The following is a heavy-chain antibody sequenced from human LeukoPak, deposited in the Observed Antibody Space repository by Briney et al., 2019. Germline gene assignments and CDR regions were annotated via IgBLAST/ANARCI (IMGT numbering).Heavy chain of an antibody. CDR2: ISGSSGII. CDR1: GFTFNTYT. V-gene: IGHV3-48*01. J-gene: IGHJ4*02. Sequence: GGSLRLSCAASGFTFNTYTMNWVRQAPGKGLEWVSYISGSSGIIDYADSVRGRFTISRDNAKNSLYLQMNSLRAEDTAVYFCARAPKSAYGRNYFDYWGQGTLVTVSS. D-gene: IGHD4-17*01. CDR3: ARAPKSAYGRNYFDY.